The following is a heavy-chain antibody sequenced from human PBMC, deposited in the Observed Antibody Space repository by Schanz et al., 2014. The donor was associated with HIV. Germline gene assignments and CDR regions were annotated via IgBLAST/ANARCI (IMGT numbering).Heavy chain of an antibody. V-gene: IGHV3-23*04. CDR3: ALSRPSGYGGSWYFDL. CDR1: GFTFSSYA. CDR2: ISGSSIT. Sequence: EVHLVESGGVVVQPGGSLRLSCAASGFTFSSYAMSWVRQAPGKGLEWVSAISGSSITYSADSVKGRFTISRDNSKNTLYLQMISLSAEHTAVYHCALSRPSGYGGSWYFDLGGRGTLVAVSS. J-gene: IGHJ2*01. D-gene: IGHD2-15*01.